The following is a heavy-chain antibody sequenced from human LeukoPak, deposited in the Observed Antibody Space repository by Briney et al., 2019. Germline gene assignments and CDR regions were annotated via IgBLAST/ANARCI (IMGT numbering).Heavy chain of an antibody. CDR1: GYTFTSYY. CDR3: VNGPGAPDS. D-gene: IGHD3-10*01. V-gene: IGHV1-8*02. J-gene: IGHJ4*02. Sequence: ASVKVSCKASGYTFTSYYMHWVRQATGQGLEWMGWMNPNSGNTGYAQKFQGRVTMTRNTSISTAYMELSSLRSEDTAVYYCVNGPGAPDSWGQGTLVSVSS. CDR2: MNPNSGNT.